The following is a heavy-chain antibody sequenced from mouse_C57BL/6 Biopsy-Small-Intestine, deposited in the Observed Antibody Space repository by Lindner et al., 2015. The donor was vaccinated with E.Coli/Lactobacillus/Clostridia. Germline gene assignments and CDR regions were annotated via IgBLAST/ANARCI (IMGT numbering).Heavy chain of an antibody. CDR2: INPSTGGT. D-gene: IGHD2-5*01. J-gene: IGHJ1*03. CDR3: ARSRYSNYWYFDV. CDR1: GYSFTGYY. V-gene: IGHV1-42*01. Sequence: VQLQESGPELVKPGASVKISCKASGYSFTGYYMNWVKQSPEKSLEWIGEINPSTGGTTYNQKFKAKATLTVDKSSSTAYMQLKSLTSEDSAVYYCARSRYSNYWYFDVWGTGTTVTVSS.